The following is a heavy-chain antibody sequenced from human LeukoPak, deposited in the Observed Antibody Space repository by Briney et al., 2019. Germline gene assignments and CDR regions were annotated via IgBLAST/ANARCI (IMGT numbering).Heavy chain of an antibody. J-gene: IGHJ4*02. CDR2: ISDSSTTI. CDR3: ARDPSSYSPWGFDF. CDR1: GLTFSDFS. Sequence: GGSLRLSCSASGLTFSDFSMNWVRQAPGKGLEWISYISDSSTTIYYADSLKGRFTISRDNARNSLYLQMDSLRVDDTAVYYCARDPSSYSPWGFDFWGQGTLVTVSS. D-gene: IGHD2-15*01. V-gene: IGHV3-48*01.